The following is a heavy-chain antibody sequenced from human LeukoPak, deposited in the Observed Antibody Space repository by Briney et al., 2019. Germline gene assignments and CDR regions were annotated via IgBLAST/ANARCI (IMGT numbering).Heavy chain of an antibody. V-gene: IGHV3-33*01. J-gene: IGHJ4*02. CDR2: IWYDGINK. CDR1: GFTFSNYG. D-gene: IGHD6-13*01. Sequence: GSLRLSCAASGFTFSNYGMHWVRQAPGKGLEWVAVIWYDGINKFHADSVRGRFTISRDNSKNTVSLQMNRLRAEDTAVYYCTRERISGIAAFDYWGQGTLVTVFS. CDR3: TRERISGIAAFDY.